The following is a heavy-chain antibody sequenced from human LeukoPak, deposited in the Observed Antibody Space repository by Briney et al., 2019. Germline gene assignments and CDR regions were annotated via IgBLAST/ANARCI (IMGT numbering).Heavy chain of an antibody. D-gene: IGHD3-22*01. CDR2: IYSGGST. V-gene: IGHV3-66*01. Sequence: GGSLRLSCAASGSTVSSNYMSWVRQAPGKGLEWASVIYSGGSTYYADSVKGRFTISRDNSKNTLYLQMNSLRAEDTAVYYCARDGSGMYYYDSSGYYDYWGQGTLVTVSS. CDR3: ARDGSGMYYYDSSGYYDY. CDR1: GSTVSSNY. J-gene: IGHJ4*02.